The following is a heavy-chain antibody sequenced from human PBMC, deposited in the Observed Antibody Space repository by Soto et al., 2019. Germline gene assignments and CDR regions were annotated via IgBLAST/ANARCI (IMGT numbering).Heavy chain of an antibody. V-gene: IGHV3-23*01. Sequence: ESGGGLVQPGGSLRLSCTASGFTFSTYAMTWVRQAPGKGLEWVSTVSGSGAKTYYADSVRGRFTISRDNSKDTPYLQMNSLTAEDTATYYCTRDWTGNTCPCMDVWGQGTTVTVSS. D-gene: IGHD2-8*02. CDR2: VSGSGAKT. CDR3: TRDWTGNTCPCMDV. CDR1: GFTFSTYA. J-gene: IGHJ6*02.